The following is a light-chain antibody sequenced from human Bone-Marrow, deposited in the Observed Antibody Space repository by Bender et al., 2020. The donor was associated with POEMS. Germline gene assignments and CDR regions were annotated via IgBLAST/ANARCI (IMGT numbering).Light chain of an antibody. J-gene: IGLJ1*01. CDR1: SSNIGNHG. CDR2: YDD. CDR3: AAWDDRLSGYV. V-gene: IGLV1-36*01. Sequence: QSVVTQPPSLSEAPRQRVTISCSGSSSNIGNHGVNWYQQLPGEAPKLLIYYDDLLTPGVPDRFSASKSGTLASLAISGVQSEDEGDYFCAAWDDRLSGYVFGIGTTVTVL.